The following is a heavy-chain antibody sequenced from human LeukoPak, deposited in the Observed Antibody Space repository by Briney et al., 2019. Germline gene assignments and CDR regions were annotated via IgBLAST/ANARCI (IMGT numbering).Heavy chain of an antibody. CDR3: ARVSTNDRRNAFDI. V-gene: IGHV3-64*01. J-gene: IGHJ3*02. CDR1: GFTFSTYV. CDR2: ITGDGGYT. D-gene: IGHD2-8*01. Sequence: PGGSLRLSCAASGFTFSTYVMQWARHAPGKGLEYVSAITGDGGYTYYANSVKGRFTISRDNSKKTLYLQMGSLRADDMAVYNCARVSTNDRRNAFDIWGQGTMVTVSS.